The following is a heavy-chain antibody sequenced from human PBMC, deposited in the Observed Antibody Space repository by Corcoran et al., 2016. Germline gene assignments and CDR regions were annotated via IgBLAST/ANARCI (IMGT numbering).Heavy chain of an antibody. CDR2: INTGNGNT. V-gene: IGHV1-3*04. D-gene: IGHD6-13*01. CDR3: GRDRLAAAAKTVGYYYYGMDV. CDR1: GYTFTSYA. J-gene: IGHJ6*02. Sequence: QVQLVQSGAEVKKPGASVKVSCKASGYTFTSYAMHWVRQAPGQRLEWMGWINTGNGNTKYSQKFQGRVTITRDTSASTAYMELSSLRSEDTAVYYCGRDRLAAAAKTVGYYYYGMDVWGQGTTVNVAS.